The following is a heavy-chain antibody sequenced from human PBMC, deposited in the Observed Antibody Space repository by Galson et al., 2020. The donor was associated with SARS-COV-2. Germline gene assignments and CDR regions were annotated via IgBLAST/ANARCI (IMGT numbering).Heavy chain of an antibody. CDR2: INPSGDIT. CDR1: GYTFISFY. V-gene: IGHV1-46*04. CDR3: AREWGDINSSVSDY. D-gene: IGHD2-21*01. Sequence: ASVKVSCKASGYTFISFYIHWVRQAPGQGLEWMGVINPSGDITSYAQKLRGRVTVTRDMSTQTVYMELSSLTSEDTAVYYCAREWGDINSSVSDYCGQGSLVVGSS. J-gene: IGHJ4*02.